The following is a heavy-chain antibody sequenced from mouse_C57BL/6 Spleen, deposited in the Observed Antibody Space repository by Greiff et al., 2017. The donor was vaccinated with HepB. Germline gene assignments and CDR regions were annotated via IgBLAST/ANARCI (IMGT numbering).Heavy chain of an antibody. CDR2: ILPGSGST. J-gene: IGHJ3*01. V-gene: IGHV1-9*01. D-gene: IGHD1-1*01. CDR3: AMRDYYGSSLLFAY. CDR1: GYTFTGYW. Sequence: QVQLQQPGAELVKPGASVKLSCKATGYTFTGYWIEWVKQRPGHGLEWIGEILPGSGSTNYNEKFKGKATFTADTSSNTAYMQLSSLTTEDSAIYYCAMRDYYGSSLLFAYWGQGTLVTVSA.